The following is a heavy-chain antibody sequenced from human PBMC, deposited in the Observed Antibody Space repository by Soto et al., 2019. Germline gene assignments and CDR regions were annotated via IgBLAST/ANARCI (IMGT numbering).Heavy chain of an antibody. CDR1: GFTVNSSY. J-gene: IGHJ6*02. CDR3: AKDLGPLRLLNYYFYGLDV. D-gene: IGHD2-15*01. Sequence: EVQLVETGGGVIQRGGSLRLSCKASGFTVNSSYMSWVRQAPGMGLEWVAVIESGCSTHYADSVKGRFTISRDNSKNMIYLQLDTLRADDTAVYYCAKDLGPLRLLNYYFYGLDVWGQGTTVTVSS. V-gene: IGHV3-53*02. CDR2: IESGCST.